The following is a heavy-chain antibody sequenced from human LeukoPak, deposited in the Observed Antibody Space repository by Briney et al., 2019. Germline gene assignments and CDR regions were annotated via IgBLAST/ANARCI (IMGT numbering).Heavy chain of an antibody. Sequence: GGSLRLSCAASGFTFSGYSMSWVRQTPEKGLEWVANIKQDGYEKYYVDSVKGRFTTSRDNAKNSLYLQMNSLRADDTAIYYCARDKIVGPTTLDYWGQGTLVTVSS. J-gene: IGHJ4*02. CDR1: GFTFSGYS. V-gene: IGHV3-7*01. D-gene: IGHD1-26*01. CDR2: IKQDGYEK. CDR3: ARDKIVGPTTLDY.